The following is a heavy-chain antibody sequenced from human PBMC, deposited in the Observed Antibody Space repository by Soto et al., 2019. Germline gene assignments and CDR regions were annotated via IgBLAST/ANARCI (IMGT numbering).Heavy chain of an antibody. J-gene: IGHJ5*02. CDR2: ISSSSSYT. V-gene: IGHV3-11*06. CDR1: GFTFSDYY. D-gene: IGHD3-22*01. CDR3: ARVTLSDYYYSSGYYSNWFDP. Sequence: PGGSLRLSCAASGFTFSDYYMSWIRQAPGKGLEWVSYISSSSSYTNYADSVKGRFTISRDNAKNSLYLQMNSLRAEDTAVYYCARVTLSDYYYSSGYYSNWFDPWGQGTLVTVSS.